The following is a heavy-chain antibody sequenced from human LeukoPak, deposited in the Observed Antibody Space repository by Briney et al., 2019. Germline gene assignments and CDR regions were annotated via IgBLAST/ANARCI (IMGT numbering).Heavy chain of an antibody. Sequence: ASVKVSCKAPGYTFTNYGIFWVRQAPGQGLEWMGWISAYSGNTNYARKLQGRVTMTTETSTSTAYMELESLRSDDTAVYYCAISQGSYYDTSGYLGGDYWGQGTLVTVSS. D-gene: IGHD3-22*01. V-gene: IGHV1-18*01. CDR2: ISAYSGNT. CDR3: AISQGSYYDTSGYLGGDY. CDR1: GYTFTNYG. J-gene: IGHJ4*02.